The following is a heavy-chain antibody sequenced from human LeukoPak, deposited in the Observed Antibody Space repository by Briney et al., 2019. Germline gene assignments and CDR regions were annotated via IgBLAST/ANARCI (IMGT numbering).Heavy chain of an antibody. J-gene: IGHJ4*02. CDR3: TTESPDYSNYPPYFDY. CDR1: GFTFSNAW. D-gene: IGHD4-4*01. CDR2: IKSKTDGGTT. V-gene: IGHV3-15*01. Sequence: GGSLRLSCAASGFTFSNAWMSWVRQAPGKGLEWVGRIKSKTDGGTTDYAAPVKGRFTISRDGSKNTLYLQMNSLKTEDTAVYYCTTESPDYSNYPPYFDYWGQGTLVTVSS.